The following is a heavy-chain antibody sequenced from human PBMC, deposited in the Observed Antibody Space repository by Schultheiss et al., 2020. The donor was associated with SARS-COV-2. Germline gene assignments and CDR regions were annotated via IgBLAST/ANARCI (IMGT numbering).Heavy chain of an antibody. Sequence: SETLSLTCAVYGGSFSGYYWSWIRQPPGKGLEWIGEINHSGSTNYNPSLKSRVTISVDTSKNQFSLKLSSVTAADTAVYYCARGHLKYSSSPVYWGQGTLVTVSS. V-gene: IGHV4-34*01. J-gene: IGHJ4*02. CDR1: GGSFSGYY. CDR3: ARGHLKYSSSPVY. CDR2: INHSGST. D-gene: IGHD6-6*01.